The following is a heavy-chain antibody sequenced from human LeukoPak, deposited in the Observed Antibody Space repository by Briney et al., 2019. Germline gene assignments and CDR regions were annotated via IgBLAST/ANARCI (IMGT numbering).Heavy chain of an antibody. D-gene: IGHD5-18*01. CDR3: ARAERRGYSYVVY. CDR1: GYTFTGYY. Sequence: GASVTVSCKASGYTFTGYYVHWVRQAPGQGLEWMGWINPNSGGTNYAQKFQGRVTMTRDTSISTAYMELSRLRSDDTAVYYCARAERRGYSYVVYWGQGTLVTVSS. CDR2: INPNSGGT. V-gene: IGHV1-2*02. J-gene: IGHJ4*02.